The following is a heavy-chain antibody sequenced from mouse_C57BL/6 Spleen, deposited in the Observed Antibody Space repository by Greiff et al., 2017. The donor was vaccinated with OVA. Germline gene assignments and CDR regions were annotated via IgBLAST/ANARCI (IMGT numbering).Heavy chain of an antibody. V-gene: IGHV1-37*01. CDR1: GYSFTGYF. CDR3: ARGLYGSSYGYAMDY. CDR2: INPYNGDT. D-gene: IGHD1-1*01. Sequence: EVKLMEPGPELVKPGASVKISCKASGYSFTGYFMNWVKQSHGKSLEWIGRINPYNGDTFYNQKFKGKATLTVDKSSSTAHMELLSLTSEDFAVYYCARGLYGSSYGYAMDYWGQGTSVTVSS. J-gene: IGHJ4*01.